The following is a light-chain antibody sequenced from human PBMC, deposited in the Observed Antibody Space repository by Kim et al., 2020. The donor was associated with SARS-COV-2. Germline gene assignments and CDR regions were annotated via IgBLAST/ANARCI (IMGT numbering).Light chain of an antibody. CDR1: PSVISYY. J-gene: IGKJ2*01. Sequence: LSPGERATPSGRASPSVISYYVAWFQQKPGQAPRLLIYGASSRATGIPDRFSGSGSGTDFTLTISRLEPEDFAVYYCQQYGRSPDTFGQGTKLEI. CDR2: GAS. V-gene: IGKV3-20*01. CDR3: QQYGRSPDT.